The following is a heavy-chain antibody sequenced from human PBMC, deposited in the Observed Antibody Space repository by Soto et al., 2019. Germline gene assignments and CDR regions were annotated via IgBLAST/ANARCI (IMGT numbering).Heavy chain of an antibody. D-gene: IGHD6-19*01. J-gene: IGHJ6*03. CDR1: GFTFSSYS. Sequence: GGSLRLSCAASGFTFSSYSMNWVRQAPGKGLEWVSSISSSSSYIYYADSVKGRFTISRDNAKNSLYLQMNSLRAEDTAVYYCARVRGSSGWYGDYYYYMDVWGKGTTVTVSS. CDR2: ISSSSSYI. CDR3: ARVRGSSGWYGDYYYYMDV. V-gene: IGHV3-21*01.